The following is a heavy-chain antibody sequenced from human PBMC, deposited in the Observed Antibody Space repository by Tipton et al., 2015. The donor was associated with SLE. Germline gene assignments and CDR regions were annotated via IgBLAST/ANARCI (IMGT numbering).Heavy chain of an antibody. Sequence: TLSLTCTVSGGSISSYYWSWIRQPPGKGLEWIGCMYSSGSTYYNPSLRSRVTMSVDTSKNQFSLKLSSVTAADTAVYYCVFDDYNVEYWGRGTLVTVSS. J-gene: IGHJ4*02. CDR2: MYSSGST. CDR3: VFDDYNVEY. D-gene: IGHD4-11*01. V-gene: IGHV4-59*12. CDR1: GGSISSYY.